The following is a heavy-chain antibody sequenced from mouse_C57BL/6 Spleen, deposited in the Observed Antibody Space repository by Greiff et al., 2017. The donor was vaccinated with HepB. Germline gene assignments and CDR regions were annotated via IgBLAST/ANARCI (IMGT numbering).Heavy chain of an antibody. V-gene: IGHV2-2*01. CDR1: GFSLTSYG. Sequence: VQLVESGPGLVQPSQSLSITCTVSGFSLTSYGVHWVRQSPGKGLEWLGVIWSGGSTDYNAAFISRLSISKDNSKSQVFFKMNSLQADDTAIYYCARKGYDVTWFAYWGQGTLVTVSA. J-gene: IGHJ3*01. D-gene: IGHD2-12*01. CDR3: ARKGYDVTWFAY. CDR2: IWSGGST.